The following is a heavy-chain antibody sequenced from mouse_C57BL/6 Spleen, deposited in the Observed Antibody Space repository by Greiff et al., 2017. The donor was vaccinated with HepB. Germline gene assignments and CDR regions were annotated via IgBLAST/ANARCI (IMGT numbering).Heavy chain of an antibody. J-gene: IGHJ4*01. CDR1: GFTFSSYA. V-gene: IGHV5-4*01. Sequence: VQLKESGGGLVKPGGSLKLSCAASGFTFSSYAMSWVRQTPEKRLEWVATISDGGSYTYYPDNVKGRFTISRDNAKNNLYLQMSHLKSEDTAMYYCARGGIYYGNYGAMDYWGQGTSVTVSS. D-gene: IGHD2-1*01. CDR2: ISDGGSYT. CDR3: ARGGIYYGNYGAMDY.